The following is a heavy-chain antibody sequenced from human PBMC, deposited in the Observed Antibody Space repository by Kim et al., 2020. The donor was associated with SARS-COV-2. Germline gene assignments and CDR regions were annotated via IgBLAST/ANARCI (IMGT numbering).Heavy chain of an antibody. J-gene: IGHJ4*02. V-gene: IGHV4-59*01. CDR2: IYYSGST. CDR3: ARVDSEVIDY. CDR1: GGSISSYY. D-gene: IGHD3-22*01. Sequence: SETLSLTCTVSGGSISSYYWSWIRQPPGKGLEWIGYIYYSGSTNYNPSLKSRVTISVDTSKNQFSLKLSSVTAADTAVYYCARVDSEVIDYWGQGTLVTVSS.